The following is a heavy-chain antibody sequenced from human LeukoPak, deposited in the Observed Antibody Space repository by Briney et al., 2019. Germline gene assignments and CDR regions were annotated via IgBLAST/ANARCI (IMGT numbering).Heavy chain of an antibody. CDR1: GYTFTGYY. J-gene: IGHJ6*03. CDR3: AREFKGGYCSGGSCYLRYYYYMDV. CDR2: INPNSGGT. D-gene: IGHD2-15*01. Sequence: ASVKVSCKASGYTFTGYYMHWVRQAPGQGLEWMGWINPNSGGTNYAQKFQGRVTMTRDTSISTAYMEPSRLRSDDTAVYYCAREFKGGYCSGGSCYLRYYYYMDVWGKGTTVTVSS. V-gene: IGHV1-2*02.